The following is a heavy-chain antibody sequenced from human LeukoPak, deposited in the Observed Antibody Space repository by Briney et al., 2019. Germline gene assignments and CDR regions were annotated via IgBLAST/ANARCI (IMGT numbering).Heavy chain of an antibody. CDR3: ASPPRGYRQGQGRPEYFQH. Sequence: SETLSLTCTVSCDSISNYYWSWIRQTPEKGLEWIGYMSNSGGSNYNPSLKSRVTISIDMSKNQFSLKMSYVTAADTGVYSSASPPRGYRQGQGRPEYFQHWGQGTLVTVSS. J-gene: IGHJ1*01. V-gene: IGHV4-59*01. CDR1: CDSISNYY. D-gene: IGHD1-1*01. CDR2: MSNSGGS.